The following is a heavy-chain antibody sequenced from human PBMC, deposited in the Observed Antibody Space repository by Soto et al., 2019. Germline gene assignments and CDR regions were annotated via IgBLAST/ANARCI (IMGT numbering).Heavy chain of an antibody. D-gene: IGHD2-2*01. J-gene: IGHJ6*03. Sequence: ASVKVSCKASGYTFTSYDINWVRQATGQGLEWMGWMNPNSGNTGYAQKFQGRVTMTRNTSISTAYMELSSLRSEDTAVYYCARGSGMLVVPAAMGFLEWPDYMDVWGKGTTVTVSS. CDR2: MNPNSGNT. CDR3: ARGSGMLVVPAAMGFLEWPDYMDV. CDR1: GYTFTSYD. V-gene: IGHV1-8*01.